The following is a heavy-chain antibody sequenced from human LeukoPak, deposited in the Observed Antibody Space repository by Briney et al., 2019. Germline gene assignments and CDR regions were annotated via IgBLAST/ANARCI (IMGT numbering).Heavy chain of an antibody. V-gene: IGHV4-30-2*01. CDR1: GGSTSSGGYS. CDR3: ARAYSSSWYSWFDP. D-gene: IGHD6-13*01. J-gene: IGHJ5*02. Sequence: SQTLSLTCAVSGGSTSSGGYSWSWIRQPPGKGLEWIGYIYHSGSTYYNPSLKSRVTISVDRSKNQFSLKLSSVTAADTAVYYCARAYSSSWYSWFDPWGQGTLVTVSS. CDR2: IYHSGST.